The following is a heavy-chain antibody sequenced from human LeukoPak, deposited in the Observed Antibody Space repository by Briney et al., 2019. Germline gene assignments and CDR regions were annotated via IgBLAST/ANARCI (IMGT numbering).Heavy chain of an antibody. J-gene: IGHJ5*02. Sequence: PGGSLRLSCAASGFTFSSYGMHWVRQAPGKGLEWVAFIRYDGSNKYYADSVKGRFTISRDNSKNTLYLQMNSLRAEDTAVYYCAKALRFLEWSDNWFDPWGQGTLVTVSS. CDR2: IRYDGSNK. CDR3: AKALRFLEWSDNWFDP. CDR1: GFTFSSYG. D-gene: IGHD3-3*01. V-gene: IGHV3-30*02.